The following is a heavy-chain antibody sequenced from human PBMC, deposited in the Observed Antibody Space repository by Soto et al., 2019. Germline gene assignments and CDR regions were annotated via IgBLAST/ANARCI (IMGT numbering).Heavy chain of an antibody. D-gene: IGHD3-10*01. Sequence: SETLSFTCTVSGGSISSGGYYWSWIRQHPGKGLEWIGYIYYSGSTCYNPSLKSRVTISVDTSKNQFSLKLSSVTAADTAVYYCARVLPRAYYYYGMDVWGQGTTVTVS. J-gene: IGHJ6*02. CDR2: IYYSGST. V-gene: IGHV4-31*03. CDR3: ARVLPRAYYYYGMDV. CDR1: GGSISSGGYY.